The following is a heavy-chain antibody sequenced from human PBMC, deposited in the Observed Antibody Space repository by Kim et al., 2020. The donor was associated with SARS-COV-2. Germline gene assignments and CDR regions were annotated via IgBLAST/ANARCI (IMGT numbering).Heavy chain of an antibody. D-gene: IGHD5-12*01. J-gene: IGHJ4*02. V-gene: IGHV4-34*01. Sequence: PSLKSRVTISVDTSKNQFSLKLSSVTAADTAVYYCARGGGYDLGRGFFDYWGQGTLVTVSS. CDR3: ARGGGYDLGRGFFDY.